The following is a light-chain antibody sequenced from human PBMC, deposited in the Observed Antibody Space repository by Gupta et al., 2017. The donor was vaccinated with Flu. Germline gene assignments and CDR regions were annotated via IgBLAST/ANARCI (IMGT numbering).Light chain of an antibody. CDR2: GAS. CDR1: QSVSSSY. Sequence: EIVLTQSPGTPSLSPGERATLSCRASQSVSSSYLAWYQQKPGQAPRLLIYGASSRATGIPDRFSGSGSGTDFTLTISRLDPEDFAVYYCQQDGSSPWTFGQGTKVEIK. CDR3: QQDGSSPWT. J-gene: IGKJ1*01. V-gene: IGKV3-20*01.